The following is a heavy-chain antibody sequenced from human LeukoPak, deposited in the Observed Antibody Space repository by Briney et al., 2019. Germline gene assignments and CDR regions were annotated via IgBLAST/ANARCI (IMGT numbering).Heavy chain of an antibody. CDR1: GGTFSSYS. CDR2: IIPILGIA. CDR3: ARDPGHFSGSWLDY. Sequence: SVKVSCKASGGTFSSYSISWVRQAPGQGLEWMGRIIPILGIANYAQKFQGRVTITADKSTSTAYMELSSLRSEDTAVYYCARDPGHFSGSWLDYWGQGTLVTVSS. V-gene: IGHV1-69*04. J-gene: IGHJ4*02. D-gene: IGHD1-26*01.